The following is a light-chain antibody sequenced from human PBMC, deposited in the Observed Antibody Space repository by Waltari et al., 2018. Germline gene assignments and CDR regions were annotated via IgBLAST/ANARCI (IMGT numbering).Light chain of an antibody. CDR3: SSRDNSGKHVV. Sequence: SSELTQDPTVSVALGQTVRITCQGDSLRSYLANWFQQKPGQAPVLVIYGENQRPSGIPDRFSGSTSGNPACLTITGAQAEDESDYYCSSRDNSGKHVVFGGGTKLTVL. CDR2: GEN. CDR1: SLRSYL. J-gene: IGLJ2*01. V-gene: IGLV3-19*01.